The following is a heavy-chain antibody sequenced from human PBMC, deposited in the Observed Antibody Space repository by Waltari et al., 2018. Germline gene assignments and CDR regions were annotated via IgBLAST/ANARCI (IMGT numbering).Heavy chain of an antibody. D-gene: IGHD5-18*01. V-gene: IGHV1-69*01. CDR3: ASHTASDAFDI. CDR2: IIPICGKA. CDR1: GGTFSSYA. Sequence: QVQLVQSGAEVKKPGSSVKVSCKASGGTFSSYAISWVRQAPGQGLEWMGGIIPICGKANYAQKCQGRFTITADESTSTAYMELSSLRSEDTAVYYCASHTASDAFDIWGQGTMVTVSS. J-gene: IGHJ3*02.